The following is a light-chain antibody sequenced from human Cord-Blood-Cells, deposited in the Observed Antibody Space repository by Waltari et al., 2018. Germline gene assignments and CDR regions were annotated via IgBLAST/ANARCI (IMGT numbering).Light chain of an antibody. V-gene: IGKV1-39*01. CDR3: QQSYSTLFT. CDR2: AAS. CDR1: QSISSY. J-gene: IGKJ3*01. Sequence: DIQMTQSPSSLSASVGDRVTITCRASQSISSYLNWYQQKPGKAPQLLIYAASSLQSGVPSRLSGSGAGTDFTLTISSLQPEDFATYYCQQSYSTLFTFGPGTKVDI.